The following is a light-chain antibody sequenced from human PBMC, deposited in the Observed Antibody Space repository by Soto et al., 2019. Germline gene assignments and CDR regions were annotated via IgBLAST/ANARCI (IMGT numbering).Light chain of an antibody. CDR3: QQYKNLPIT. Sequence: DIQMTQSPSSLSASVGDRVTITCRASQSISSYLNWYQQKPGKAPKLLIYAASSLETGVPSKFSGSGSGTDFTFTISSLQPEDIATYYCQQYKNLPITFGQGTRLEIK. CDR2: AAS. CDR1: QSISSY. J-gene: IGKJ5*01. V-gene: IGKV1-33*01.